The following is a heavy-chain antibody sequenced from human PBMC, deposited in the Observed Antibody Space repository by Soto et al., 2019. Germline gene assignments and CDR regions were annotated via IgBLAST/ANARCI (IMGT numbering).Heavy chain of an antibody. CDR3: ASGSLEPYYYYGMDV. V-gene: IGHV4-34*01. Sequence: PSETLSLTCAVYGGSFSGYYWSWIRQPPGKGLEWIGEINHSGSTNYNPSLKSRVTISVDTSKNQFSLKLSSVTAADTAVYYCASGSLEPYYYYGMDVWGQGTTVTV. CDR2: INHSGST. J-gene: IGHJ6*02. CDR1: GGSFSGYY.